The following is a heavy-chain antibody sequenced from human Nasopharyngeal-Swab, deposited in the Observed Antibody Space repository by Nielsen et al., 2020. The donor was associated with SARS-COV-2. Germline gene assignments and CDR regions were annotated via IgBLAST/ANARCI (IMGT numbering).Heavy chain of an antibody. J-gene: IGHJ4*02. V-gene: IGHV3-30-3*01. Sequence: GESLKISCAASGFTFSSYAMHWVRQAPGKGLEWVAVISYDGSNKYYADSVKGRFTISRDNSKNTLYLQMNSLRAEDTAVYYCARSWGGGDSFSFDYWGQGTLVTVSS. D-gene: IGHD3-16*01. CDR1: GFTFSSYA. CDR2: ISYDGSNK. CDR3: ARSWGGGDSFSFDY.